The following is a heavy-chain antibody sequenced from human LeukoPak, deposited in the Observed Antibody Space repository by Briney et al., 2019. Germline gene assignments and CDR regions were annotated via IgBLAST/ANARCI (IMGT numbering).Heavy chain of an antibody. CDR3: ARDGEDIVVVPAATSSGDYYYYYYMDV. CDR2: IYTSGST. D-gene: IGHD2-2*01. V-gene: IGHV4-4*07. Sequence: SETLSLTCTVSGGSISSYYWSWIRQPAGKGLEWIGRIYTSGSTNYNPSLTSRVTMSVDTSKNQFSLKLSSVTAADTAVYYCARDGEDIVVVPAATSSGDYYYYYYMDVWGKGTTVTVSS. CDR1: GGSISSYY. J-gene: IGHJ6*03.